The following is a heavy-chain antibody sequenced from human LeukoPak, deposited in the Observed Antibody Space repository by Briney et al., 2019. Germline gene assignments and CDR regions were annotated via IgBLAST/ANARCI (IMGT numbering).Heavy chain of an antibody. CDR3: ARAQRMGRYSYYYGSVSLYNWFDP. V-gene: IGHV1-46*01. CDR2: INPSGCST. J-gene: IGHJ5*02. CDR1: GYTFTSYY. Sequence: ASVKLSCKASGYTFTSYYMHWVRQAPGQGLEWMGIINPSGCSTSYAQKFQGRVTMTRDTSTSTVYMELSSLRSEDTAVYYCARAQRMGRYSYYYGSVSLYNWFDPWGQGTLVTVSS. D-gene: IGHD3-10*01.